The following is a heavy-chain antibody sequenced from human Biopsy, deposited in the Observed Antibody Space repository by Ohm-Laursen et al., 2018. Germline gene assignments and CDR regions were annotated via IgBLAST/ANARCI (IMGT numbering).Heavy chain of an antibody. Sequence: SVKVSCKTSGVTFNSYAISWVRQAPGQGLEWMGGVMPIFGTANYAQKFQGRVTITADKSTSTAHLDLGSLRSEDTAVYYCATRVTPVTTLYYYAMDVWGQGTTVTVSS. CDR2: VMPIFGTA. D-gene: IGHD4-17*01. CDR3: ATRVTPVTTLYYYAMDV. CDR1: GVTFNSYA. J-gene: IGHJ6*02. V-gene: IGHV1-69*06.